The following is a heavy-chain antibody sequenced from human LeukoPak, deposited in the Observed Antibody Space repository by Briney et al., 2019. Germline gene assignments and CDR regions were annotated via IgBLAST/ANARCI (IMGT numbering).Heavy chain of an antibody. CDR1: GFTFSSYG. J-gene: IGHJ4*02. V-gene: IGHV3-30*02. CDR2: IHYDGSNK. CDR3: AKDQGGSYSPFDY. D-gene: IGHD1-26*01. Sequence: PGGSLRLSCATSGFTFSSYGMHWVRQAPGKGLEWVAFIHYDGSNKYYADSVKGRFTISRDSSKNTLYRQMNSLRAEDTALYYCAKDQGGSYSPFDYWGQGTLVTVSS.